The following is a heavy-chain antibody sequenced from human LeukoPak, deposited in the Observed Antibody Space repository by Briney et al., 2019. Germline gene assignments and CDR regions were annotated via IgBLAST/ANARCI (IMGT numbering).Heavy chain of an antibody. J-gene: IGHJ3*02. D-gene: IGHD6-13*01. V-gene: IGHV1-2*02. Sequence: GASVKVSCKASGYTFTGYYMHWVRQAPGQGLEWMGWINPNSGGTNYAQKFQGRVTMTSDTSISTAYMELSRLRSDDTAVYYCARGYSSSWYEAFDIWGQGTMVTVSS. CDR2: INPNSGGT. CDR3: ARGYSSSWYEAFDI. CDR1: GYTFTGYY.